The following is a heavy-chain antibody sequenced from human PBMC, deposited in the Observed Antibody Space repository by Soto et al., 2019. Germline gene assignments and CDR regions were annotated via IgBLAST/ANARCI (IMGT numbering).Heavy chain of an antibody. J-gene: IGHJ5*01. CDR2: ISTTSFTI. CDR3: ARDRCYDGTCYSASDS. Sequence: EVRLMESGGGLVQPGGSLRLSCAASGFSFSTYNMDCVRQAPGKGPEWIAYISTTSFTIYYADSVKGRFTISRDNDRNSLYLEMNRLSDEDTAVYYCARDRCYDGTCYSASDSWGQGTLVTVSS. D-gene: IGHD2-15*01. V-gene: IGHV3-48*02. CDR1: GFSFSTYN.